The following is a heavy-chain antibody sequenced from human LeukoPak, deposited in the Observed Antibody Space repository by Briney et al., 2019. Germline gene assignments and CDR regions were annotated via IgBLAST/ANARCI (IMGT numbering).Heavy chain of an antibody. D-gene: IGHD6-13*01. CDR2: IYYSGST. Sequence: SETLSLTCTVSGGSISSSNYYWGWIRQPPGKGLEWIGSIYYSGSTYYNPSLKSRVTISVDTSENQFSLKLTSVTAADTAVYYCARGEDYSSSWLDYWGQGTLVTVSS. V-gene: IGHV4-39*07. CDR3: ARGEDYSSSWLDY. J-gene: IGHJ4*02. CDR1: GGSISSSNYY.